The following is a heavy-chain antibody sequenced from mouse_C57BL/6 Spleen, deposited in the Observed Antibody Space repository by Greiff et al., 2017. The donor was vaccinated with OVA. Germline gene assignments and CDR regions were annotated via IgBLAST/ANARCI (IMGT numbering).Heavy chain of an antibody. CDR3: ARPDSSGSAWFAY. CDR2: IYPGDGDT. J-gene: IGHJ3*01. D-gene: IGHD3-2*02. V-gene: IGHV1-80*01. Sequence: QVQLQQSGAELVKPGASVKISCKASGYAFSSYWLNWVKQRPGKGLEWIGQIYPGDGDTNYNGKFKGKATLTADKSPSTAYMQLSSLTSEDSAVYFCARPDSSGSAWFAYWGQGTLVTVSA. CDR1: GYAFSSYW.